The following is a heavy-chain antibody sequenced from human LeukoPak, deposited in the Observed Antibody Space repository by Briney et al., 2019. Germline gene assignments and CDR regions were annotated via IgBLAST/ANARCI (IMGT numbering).Heavy chain of an antibody. CDR3: AKGLYCSSTSCPKAYNWFDP. V-gene: IGHV3-23*01. CDR1: GFTFSSYA. Sequence: GGSLRLSCAASGFTFSSYAMSWARQAPGKGLEWVSAISGSGGSTYYAGSVKGRFTISRDNSKNTLYLQMNSLRAEDTAVYYCAKGLYCSSTSCPKAYNWFDPWGQGTLVTVSS. J-gene: IGHJ5*02. D-gene: IGHD2-2*01. CDR2: ISGSGGST.